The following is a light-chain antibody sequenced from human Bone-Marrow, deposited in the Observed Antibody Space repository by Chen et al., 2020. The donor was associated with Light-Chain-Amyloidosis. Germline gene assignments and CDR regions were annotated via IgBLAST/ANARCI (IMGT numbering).Light chain of an antibody. CDR1: QSISASD. V-gene: IGKV3-20*01. J-gene: IGKJ1*01. CDR2: DAS. CDR3: QHCGHSPKT. Sequence: IVLTQSPGTLSLSPGERATLSCRTSQSISASDLAWYQHKPGQAPRLLMYDASTRATGIPDRFSGSGSGTDFTFSISRLEPEDFAVYYCQHCGHSPKTFGQGTKVEIK.